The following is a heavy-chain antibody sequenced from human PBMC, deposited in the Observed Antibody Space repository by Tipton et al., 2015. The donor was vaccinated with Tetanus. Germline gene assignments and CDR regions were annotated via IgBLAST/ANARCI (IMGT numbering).Heavy chain of an antibody. CDR2: IYHTGPA. CDR3: ARDAIFDP. V-gene: IGHV4-61*08. Sequence: TLSLTCTVTGASVSSDGYYWSWVRQPPGQRPEWIGYIYHTGPANYNPSLKSRVTISVDTSKNQFSLSLTSVTAADTAVYYCARDAIFDPWGLGSWVIVAS. J-gene: IGHJ5*02. CDR1: GASVSSDGYY.